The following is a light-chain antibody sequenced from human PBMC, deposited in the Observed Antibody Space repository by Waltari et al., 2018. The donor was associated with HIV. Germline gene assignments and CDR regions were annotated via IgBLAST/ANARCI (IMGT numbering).Light chain of an antibody. CDR3: LHDYIFPYT. V-gene: IGKV1-6*02. CDR1: QGIGKD. J-gene: IGKJ2*01. CDR2: AAS. Sequence: AIQMTQSPYSLSASIGDRVTITCRASQGIGKDLSWYQQKPGKAPNLLIYAASILQSGVSSRFSGAGSATDFTLTISNLQPEDFATYFCLHDYIFPYTFGPGTKLEI.